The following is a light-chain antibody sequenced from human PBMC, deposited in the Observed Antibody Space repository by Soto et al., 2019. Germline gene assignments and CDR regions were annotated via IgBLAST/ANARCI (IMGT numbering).Light chain of an antibody. J-gene: IGKJ5*01. V-gene: IGKV1-5*03. CDR1: QSISSW. CDR2: KAS. CDR3: QHYNSYSIT. Sequence: DIQMTQSPSTLSASVGDRVTITCRASQSISSWLAWYQQKPGKAPKLLMYKASSLESGVPSRFSGSGSGTEFTLTISSLQPDDFATYYCQHYNSYSITFGQGTRLEIK.